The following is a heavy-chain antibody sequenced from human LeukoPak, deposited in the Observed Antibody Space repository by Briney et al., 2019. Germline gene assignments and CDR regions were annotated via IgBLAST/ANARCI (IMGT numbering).Heavy chain of an antibody. J-gene: IGHJ4*02. D-gene: IGHD5-12*01. CDR1: GYSFSTYG. CDR2: ISGYNGDT. V-gene: IGHV1-18*01. Sequence: GASVKVSCKASGYSFSTYGITWVRQAPGQGLEWMGWISGYNGDTNYAQKFQGRVIMTRDTSMSTAYMELRRLRSDDTAVYYWGRQVDIVMALHDYWGQGTLVTVSS. CDR3: GRQVDIVMALHDY.